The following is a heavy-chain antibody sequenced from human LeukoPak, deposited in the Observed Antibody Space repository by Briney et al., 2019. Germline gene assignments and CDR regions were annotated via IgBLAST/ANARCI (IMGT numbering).Heavy chain of an antibody. CDR2: INPYSGGT. CDR1: GYIFPNFY. J-gene: IGHJ4*02. Sequence: GASVKVSCKASGYIFPNFYMHWVRQAPGQGLEWMGRINPYSGGTEYPQRFQGRVTLTRDTSISTAYMELTRLTSDDTAIYYFARGYQFGGIIYFDYWGQGALVTVSS. CDR3: ARGYQFGGIIYFDY. D-gene: IGHD2-2*01. V-gene: IGHV1-2*02.